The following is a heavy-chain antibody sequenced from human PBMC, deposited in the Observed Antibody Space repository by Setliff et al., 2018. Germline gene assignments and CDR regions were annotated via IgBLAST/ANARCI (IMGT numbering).Heavy chain of an antibody. V-gene: IGHV1-69*05. CDR3: ARAPSVELVTIRTNSWFTY. CDR1: GGTFSSYA. Sequence: SVKVSCKASGGTFSSYAISWVRQAPGQGLEWMGGIIPIFGDTNYAQKFQGRVTLTTDTSTSTAYMELRSLTSDDSAFYYCARAPSVELVTIRTNSWFTYWGQGTLVTVSS. D-gene: IGHD5-18*01. J-gene: IGHJ4*02. CDR2: IIPIFGDT.